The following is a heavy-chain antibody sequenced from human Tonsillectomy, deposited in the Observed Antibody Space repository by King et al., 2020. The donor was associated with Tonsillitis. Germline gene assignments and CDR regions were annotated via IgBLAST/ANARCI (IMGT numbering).Heavy chain of an antibody. CDR2: ISGSGGST. V-gene: IGHV3-23*04. CDR3: AKDRVVGYCSGGSCYSCEGFHCSFDL. J-gene: IGHJ2*01. CDR1: GFTFSSYA. D-gene: IGHD2-15*01. Sequence: VQLVESGGGLVQPGGSLRISCAASGFTFSSYAMNWVRQAPGKGLEWVSAISGSGGSTYYADSVKGRFSISRDNSKNTLYLQMNSLGAEDTAVYYCAKDRVVGYCSGGSCYSCEGFHCSFDLWGRGTLVTVSS.